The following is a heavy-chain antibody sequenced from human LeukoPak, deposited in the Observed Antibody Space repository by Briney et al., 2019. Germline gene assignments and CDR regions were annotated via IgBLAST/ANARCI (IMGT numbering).Heavy chain of an antibody. Sequence: PGGSLRLSCAASGFTFSSYATSWVRQAPGKGLEWVSVISYSGGSTYYADSVKGRFTISRDNSKNTLYLQMNSLRAEDTAVYYCAKDLGVGSGWYGTYFDYWGQGTLVTVSS. D-gene: IGHD6-19*01. CDR1: GFTFSSYA. CDR2: ISYSGGST. J-gene: IGHJ4*02. CDR3: AKDLGVGSGWYGTYFDY. V-gene: IGHV3-23*01.